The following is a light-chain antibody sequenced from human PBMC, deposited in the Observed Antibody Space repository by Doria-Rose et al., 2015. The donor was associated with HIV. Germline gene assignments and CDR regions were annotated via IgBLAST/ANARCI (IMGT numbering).Light chain of an antibody. V-gene: IGLV1-51*01. CDR3: GTWDSSPSAGV. J-gene: IGLJ2*01. Sequence: QSVLTQPPSVSAAPGQKVTISCSGSSSNIGNNYVSWYQQLPGTAPKLLIYDNNKRPSGIPDRFSGSKSGTSATLGITGLQTGDGADYYCGTWDSSPSAGVFGGGTKLTVL. CDR2: DNN. CDR1: SSNIGNNY.